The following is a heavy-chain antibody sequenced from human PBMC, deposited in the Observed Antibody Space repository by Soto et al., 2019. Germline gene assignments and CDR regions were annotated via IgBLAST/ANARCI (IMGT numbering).Heavy chain of an antibody. D-gene: IGHD3-16*02. CDR3: AKSWDDYIWGSYRLKFDY. Sequence: QVQLVESGGGVVQPGRSLRLSCAASGFTFSSYGMHWVRQAPGKGLEWVAVISYDGSKKYYADSVKGRFTISRDNSKNTLYLQMNSLRAEDTAVYYCAKSWDDYIWGSYRLKFDYWGQGTLVTVSS. CDR2: ISYDGSKK. J-gene: IGHJ4*02. V-gene: IGHV3-30*18. CDR1: GFTFSSYG.